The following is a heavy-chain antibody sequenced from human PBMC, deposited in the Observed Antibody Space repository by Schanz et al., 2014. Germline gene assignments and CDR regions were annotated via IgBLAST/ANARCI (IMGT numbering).Heavy chain of an antibody. V-gene: IGHV3-30*18. D-gene: IGHD4-17*01. CDR1: GFTFSNYG. Sequence: QVQLVESGGGVVQPGGSLRLSCAASGFTFSNYGMHWVRQAPGKGLEWVAVISYDGSDKFYADSVKGRFTISRDNSNNTLSLQMNSLRNEDTAVYYCAKDRGGDYEVSYYYGMDVWGQGTTVTVSS. J-gene: IGHJ6*02. CDR2: ISYDGSDK. CDR3: AKDRGGDYEVSYYYGMDV.